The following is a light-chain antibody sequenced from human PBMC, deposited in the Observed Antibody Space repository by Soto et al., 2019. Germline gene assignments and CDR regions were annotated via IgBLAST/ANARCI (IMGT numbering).Light chain of an antibody. CDR3: AAWDDSLNGYYV. CDR1: SNY. Sequence: QSALAQPRSVSGSPGQSVTISCTGTSNYVSWYQQDPGKAPKLIIYDVSKRPSGVPDRFSGSKSGNTASLTISGLQAEDEADYYCAAWDDSLNGYYVFGTGTKVTVL. V-gene: IGLV2-11*01. J-gene: IGLJ1*01. CDR2: DVS.